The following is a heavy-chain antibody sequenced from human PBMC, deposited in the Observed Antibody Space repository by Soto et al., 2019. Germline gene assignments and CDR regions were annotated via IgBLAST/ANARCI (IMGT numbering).Heavy chain of an antibody. Sequence: GSLRLSCAASGFTFSNYWMTWVRQAPGKGLEWVANIIQDGSDKSYVDSVKGRFTVSRDNAKSSLYLQMNSLRAEDTAVYYCARHSYYFYQVWGQGTLVTVSS. J-gene: IGHJ1*01. D-gene: IGHD4-4*01. V-gene: IGHV3-7*01. CDR2: IIQDGSDK. CDR3: ARHSYYFYQV. CDR1: GFTFSNYW.